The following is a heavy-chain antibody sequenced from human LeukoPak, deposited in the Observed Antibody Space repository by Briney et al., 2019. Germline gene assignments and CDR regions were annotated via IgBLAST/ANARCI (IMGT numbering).Heavy chain of an antibody. CDR2: ISGSGSPT. CDR3: AKENGDLYEYCGFTSCPDNWFDP. CDR1: GFTFDDYG. Sequence: GGSLRLSCAASGFTFDDYGMSWVRQAPGKGLEWVSGISGSGSPTHYADSVKGRFAISRDNSKNTVYLQMNSLRAEDTAVYYCAKENGDLYEYCGFTSCPDNWFDPWGQGTLVTVSS. J-gene: IGHJ5*02. V-gene: IGHV3-23*01. D-gene: IGHD2-2*01.